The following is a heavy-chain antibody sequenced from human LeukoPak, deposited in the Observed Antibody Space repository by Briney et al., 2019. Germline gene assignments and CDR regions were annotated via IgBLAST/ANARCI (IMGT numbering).Heavy chain of an antibody. CDR1: GGSFSGYY. Sequence: PSETLSLTCAVYGGSFSGYYWSWIRQPPGKGLEWIGEINHSGSTNYNPSLKSRVTISVDTSKNQFSLKLSSVTAADTAVYYCARTKNRVTMVRGVIIISRQYYFDYWGQGTLVTVSS. J-gene: IGHJ4*02. CDR3: ARTKNRVTMVRGVIIISRQYYFDY. V-gene: IGHV4-34*01. D-gene: IGHD3-10*01. CDR2: INHSGST.